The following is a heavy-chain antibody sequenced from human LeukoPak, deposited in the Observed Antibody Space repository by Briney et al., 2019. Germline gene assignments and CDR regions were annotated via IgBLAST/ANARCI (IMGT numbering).Heavy chain of an antibody. CDR2: LYYSGTA. J-gene: IGHJ3*02. D-gene: IGHD3-10*01. CDR1: GASISNSY. Sequence: SETLSLTCTVSGASISNSYWSWIRQPPGKGLEWIGYLYYSGTAAYNPSLKSRVTISPDTSKNQFSLKLYSVTAADTAVYYCARPSGAAFDIWGQGTMVTVSS. V-gene: IGHV4-59*08. CDR3: ARPSGAAFDI.